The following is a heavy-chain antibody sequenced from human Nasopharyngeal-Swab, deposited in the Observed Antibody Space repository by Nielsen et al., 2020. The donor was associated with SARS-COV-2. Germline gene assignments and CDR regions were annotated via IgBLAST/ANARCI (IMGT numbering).Heavy chain of an antibody. CDR2: ISGSGGST. CDR3: VKGPPAVIHYFDY. CDR1: GFTVSSNY. Sequence: GGSLRLSCAASGFTVSSNYMSWVRQAPGKGLEWVSAISGSGGSTYYADSVKGRFTISRDNSKNTLYLQMNSLRAEDTAVYYCVKGPPAVIHYFDYWGQGTLVTVSS. D-gene: IGHD2-21*01. V-gene: IGHV3-23*01. J-gene: IGHJ4*02.